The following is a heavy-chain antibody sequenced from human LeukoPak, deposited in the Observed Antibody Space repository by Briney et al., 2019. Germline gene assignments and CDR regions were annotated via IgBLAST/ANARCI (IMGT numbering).Heavy chain of an antibody. CDR3: VRDTKDY. D-gene: IGHD2-8*01. CDR2: ITTTGDRI. J-gene: IGHJ4*02. Sequence: GGSLRLSCAASGFTFSAYSMNWVRQAPGKGLEWIAYITTTGDRIQYADSVKGRFTISRDNTKNSLYLQLNSLRADDTAIYYCVRDTKDYWGQGTLVTVSS. CDR1: GFTFSAYS. V-gene: IGHV3-48*04.